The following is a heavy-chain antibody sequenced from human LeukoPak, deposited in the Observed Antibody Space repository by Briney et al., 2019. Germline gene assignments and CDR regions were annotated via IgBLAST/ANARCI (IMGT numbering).Heavy chain of an antibody. J-gene: IGHJ1*01. CDR2: IIPIFGTT. CDR3: ARDQEAYCGGDCYSVFQH. V-gene: IGHV1-69*13. CDR1: GGTFSSYA. Sequence: SVKVSCKASGGTFSSYAINWVRQAPGQGLEWMGGIIPIFGTTNYAQKFQGRVTITADASTSTAYMELSSLRSEDTAVYYCARDQEAYCGGDCYSVFQHWGQGTLVSVSS. D-gene: IGHD2-21*01.